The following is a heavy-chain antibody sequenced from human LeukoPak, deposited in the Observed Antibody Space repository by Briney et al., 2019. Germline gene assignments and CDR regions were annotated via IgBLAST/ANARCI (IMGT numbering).Heavy chain of an antibody. CDR3: ARASGGEDIVLMVYANDLATDY. D-gene: IGHD2-8*01. CDR2: ISAYNGNT. CDR1: GYTFTSYG. V-gene: IGHV1-18*01. Sequence: GASVKVSCKASGYTFTSYGISWVRQAPGQGLEWMGWISAYNGNTNYAQKLQGRVTMTTDTSTSTAYMELRSLRSDDTAVYYCARASGGEDIVLMVYANDLATDYWGQGTLVTVSS. J-gene: IGHJ4*02.